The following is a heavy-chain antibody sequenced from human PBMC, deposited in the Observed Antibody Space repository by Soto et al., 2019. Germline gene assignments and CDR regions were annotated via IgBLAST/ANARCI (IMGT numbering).Heavy chain of an antibody. CDR3: AKGDNLGPKTGYAFDP. CDR1: VGSVSSYTAS. CDR2: TYFRSKLYN. J-gene: IGHJ5*02. Sequence: SHTLSLTCAIAVGSVSSYTASWNWIRESPSRGLEWLGRTYFRSKLYNDYAVSVKSRIIINPDTSNNQFSLQLNSVTPEDTAVYFCAKGDNLGPKTGYAFDPWGQGIMVTLSS. D-gene: IGHD5-12*01. V-gene: IGHV6-1*01.